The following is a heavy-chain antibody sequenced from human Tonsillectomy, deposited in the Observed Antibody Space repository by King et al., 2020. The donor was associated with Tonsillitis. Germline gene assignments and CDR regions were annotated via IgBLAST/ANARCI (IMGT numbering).Heavy chain of an antibody. Sequence: VQLQQWGAGLLKPSETLSVTCAVYGGSFGGYYWSWIRQPPGKGLEWIGEINNRGSTNSNPSLKSRVSLSVDTSKSQFSLNLTSVTAADTAVYYCARPALGYCGSSSCRYFQHWGQGTLVTVSS. CDR2: INNRGST. D-gene: IGHD2-2*01. J-gene: IGHJ1*01. CDR3: ARPALGYCGSSSCRYFQH. CDR1: GGSFGGYY. V-gene: IGHV4-34*01.